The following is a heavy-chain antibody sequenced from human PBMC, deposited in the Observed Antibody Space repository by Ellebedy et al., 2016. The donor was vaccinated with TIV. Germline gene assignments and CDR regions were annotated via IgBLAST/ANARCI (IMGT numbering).Heavy chain of an antibody. V-gene: IGHV1-18*01. CDR3: AREGGPTSAFDI. CDR2: ISAYNGNT. D-gene: IGHD3-16*01. Sequence: AASVNVSCKASGYTFTNYVINWVRHAPGQGLEWMGWISAYNGNTHYAKKFQGRVTMTTDTSTNTAYMDLKSLRSDDTAVYYCAREGGPTSAFDIWGQGTMVTVSS. CDR1: GYTFTNYV. J-gene: IGHJ3*02.